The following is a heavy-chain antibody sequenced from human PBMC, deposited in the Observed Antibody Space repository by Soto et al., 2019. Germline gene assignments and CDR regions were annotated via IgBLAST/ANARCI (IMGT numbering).Heavy chain of an antibody. CDR3: VRESEYGSGSYNFGY. J-gene: IGHJ4*02. V-gene: IGHV4-4*02. CDR2: IYHTGGT. Sequence: QVQLQESGPGLVKPSGTLSLTCAVSGDSISNTYWCSWVRQPPGRGLEWIGEIYHTGGTNYNPSLESRVTISVDKSKNEFSLQLNSVTAADTAVYYCVRESEYGSGSYNFGYWGQGTLVTVSA. CDR1: GDSISNTYW. D-gene: IGHD3-10*01.